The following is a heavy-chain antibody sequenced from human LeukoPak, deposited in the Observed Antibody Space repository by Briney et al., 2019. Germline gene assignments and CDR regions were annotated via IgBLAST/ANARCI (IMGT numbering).Heavy chain of an antibody. CDR3: AKERLYSGSSFSY. V-gene: IGHV3-30*02. Sequence: GSLRLSCAASGFTFSDYAMHWVRQAPGKGLEWPTFITGDGNIKFHADSVKGRFSVSRDNSKNTRYLQMTSLRPEDTAVYYCAKERLYSGSSFSYWGQGTLVTVSS. D-gene: IGHD1-26*01. CDR2: ITGDGNIK. J-gene: IGHJ4*02. CDR1: GFTFSDYA.